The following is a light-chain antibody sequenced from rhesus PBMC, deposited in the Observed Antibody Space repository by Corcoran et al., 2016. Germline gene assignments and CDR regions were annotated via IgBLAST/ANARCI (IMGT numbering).Light chain of an antibody. V-gene: IGKV1-46*02. CDR3: LPSYLSPFT. J-gene: IGKJ3*01. CDR1: QSFSSS. CDR2: SAS. Sequence: DIQMTQSPSSLSASVGDTVTITCRASQSFSSSLAWYQQKPGTAPKLLLNSASSFQSGVPSRFSGSKSGTDFTITISILQPEDMSSYYCLPSYLSPFTFSPGTKLAIK.